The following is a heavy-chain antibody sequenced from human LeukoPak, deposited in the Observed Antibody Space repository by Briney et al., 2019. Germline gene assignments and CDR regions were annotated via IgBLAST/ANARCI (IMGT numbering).Heavy chain of an antibody. CDR1: GDTFTTYD. Sequence: GASVKVSCNIFGDTFTTYDINWVRQATGQGLEWMGWMNPKSGNTVYAQKFQGRLTLTRDISISTAYMELSSLRSEDTAVYFCARAITIFDYYYMDVWGKGTTVTVSS. CDR2: MNPKSGNT. D-gene: IGHD3-3*01. V-gene: IGHV1-8*01. CDR3: ARAITIFDYYYMDV. J-gene: IGHJ6*03.